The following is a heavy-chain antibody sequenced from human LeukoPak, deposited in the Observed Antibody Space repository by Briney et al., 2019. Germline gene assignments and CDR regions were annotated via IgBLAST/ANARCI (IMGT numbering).Heavy chain of an antibody. Sequence: GGSLRLSCAASGFTFSSYSMNWVRQAPGKGLEWVSSISGSSSYIYYADSVKGRFTISRGNAKNSLYLQMNSLRAEDTAVYYCARDDSPLRHSSSWINWFDPWGQGTLVTVSS. CDR1: GFTFSSYS. D-gene: IGHD6-13*01. CDR2: ISGSSSYI. J-gene: IGHJ5*02. V-gene: IGHV3-21*01. CDR3: ARDDSPLRHSSSWINWFDP.